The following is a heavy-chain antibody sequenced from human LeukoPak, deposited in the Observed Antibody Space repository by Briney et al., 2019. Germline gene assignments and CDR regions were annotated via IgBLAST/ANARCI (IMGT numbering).Heavy chain of an antibody. CDR3: ARANALYCSSTSCLFDY. CDR1: GYTFTGYY. Sequence: ASVKVSCKASGYTFTGYYMHWVRQAPGQGLERMAWINPNSGGTYYAQNFHDRITMTRDTSISTAYMELSRLRSDDTAIYYCARANALYCSSTSCLFDYWGQGTLVTVSS. V-gene: IGHV1-2*02. J-gene: IGHJ4*02. D-gene: IGHD2-2*01. CDR2: INPNSGGT.